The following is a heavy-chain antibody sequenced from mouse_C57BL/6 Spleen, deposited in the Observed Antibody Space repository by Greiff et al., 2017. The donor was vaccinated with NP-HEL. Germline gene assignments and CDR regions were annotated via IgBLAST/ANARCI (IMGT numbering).Heavy chain of an antibody. CDR3: ARRDTTVEGGPWFAY. J-gene: IGHJ3*01. Sequence: VQLQQPGAELVKPGASVKLSCKASGYTFTSYWMNWVKQRPGRGLEWIGRIDPNSGGTKYNEKFKSKATLTVDKPSSTAYMQLSSLTSEDSAVYCGARRDTTVEGGPWFAYWGQGTLVTVSA. D-gene: IGHD1-1*01. CDR2: IDPNSGGT. CDR1: GYTFTSYW. V-gene: IGHV1-72*01.